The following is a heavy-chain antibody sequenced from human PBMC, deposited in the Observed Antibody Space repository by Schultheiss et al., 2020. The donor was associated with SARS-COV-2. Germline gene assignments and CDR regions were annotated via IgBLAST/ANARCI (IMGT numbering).Heavy chain of an antibody. CDR1: GYTFTSYY. J-gene: IGHJ4*02. Sequence: ASVKVSCKASGYTFTSYYMHWVRQAPGQGLEWMGIINPSGGSTSYAQKFQGRVTMTRDTSTSTVYMELSSLRSEDTAVYYCARVPVMLSSSLNLDYWGQGTLVTVSS. CDR3: ARVPVMLSSSLNLDY. CDR2: INPSGGST. V-gene: IGHV1-46*01. D-gene: IGHD6-13*01.